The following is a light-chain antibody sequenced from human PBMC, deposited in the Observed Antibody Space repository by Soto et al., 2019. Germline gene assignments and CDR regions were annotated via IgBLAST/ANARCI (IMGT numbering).Light chain of an antibody. CDR3: QQYYSRVT. CDR2: KAS. J-gene: IGKJ1*01. V-gene: IGKV1-5*03. CDR1: QSISSW. Sequence: DIQMTQSPSTLSASVGDRVTITCRANQSISSWLAWYQRRPGKAPRLLISKASSLESGVPSRFSGGGFGTEFTLTISSLQPDDFATSYCQQYYSRVTFGQGTTVEI.